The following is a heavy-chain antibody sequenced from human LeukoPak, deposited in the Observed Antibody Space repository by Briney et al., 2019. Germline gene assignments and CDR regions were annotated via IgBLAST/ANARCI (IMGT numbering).Heavy chain of an antibody. J-gene: IGHJ3*02. D-gene: IGHD4-17*01. V-gene: IGHV3-7*01. CDR1: EFTLSSYA. Sequence: GGSLRLSCAASEFTLSSYAMHWVRQAPGKGLEWVANIKQDGSEKYYVDSVKGRFTISRDNAKNSLYLQMNSLRAEDTAVYYCARDSRTASAFDIWGQGTMVTVSS. CDR3: ARDSRTASAFDI. CDR2: IKQDGSEK.